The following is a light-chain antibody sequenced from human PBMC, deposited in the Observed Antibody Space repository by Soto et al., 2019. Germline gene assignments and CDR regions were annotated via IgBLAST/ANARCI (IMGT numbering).Light chain of an antibody. V-gene: IGKV3D-15*01. CDR2: DAS. CDR3: HYYDKWPPGT. Sequence: EIVMTHSPATLSVSPLEILTLSFRAFQSVSHSVTTNLAGYQQKPGQAPRLLIFDASARAVDIPGRFSGSKSGTEFTLTISSLQPEDFAVYYCHYYDKWPPGTFGQGTKVDIK. J-gene: IGKJ1*01. CDR1: HSVTTN.